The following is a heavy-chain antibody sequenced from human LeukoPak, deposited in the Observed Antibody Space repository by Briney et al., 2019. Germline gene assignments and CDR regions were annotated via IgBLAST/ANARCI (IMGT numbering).Heavy chain of an antibody. Sequence: ASVKVSCKVSGYTLTELSMHWVRQAPGKGLEWMGGFDPEDGETIYAQKFQGRVTMTEDTSTDTAHMELSSLRSEDTAVYYCATPSYCSSTSCPHDRWFDPWGQGTLVTVSS. CDR2: FDPEDGET. J-gene: IGHJ5*02. CDR3: ATPSYCSSTSCPHDRWFDP. D-gene: IGHD2-2*01. V-gene: IGHV1-24*01. CDR1: GYTLTELS.